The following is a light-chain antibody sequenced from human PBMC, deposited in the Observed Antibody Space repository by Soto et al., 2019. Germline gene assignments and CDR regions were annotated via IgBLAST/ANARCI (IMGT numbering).Light chain of an antibody. CDR2: GNR. CDR3: QAYDYSLTASV. CDR1: TSNLGAGYD. J-gene: IGLJ3*02. V-gene: IGLV1-40*01. Sequence: QSVLTQPPSVSGAPGQRVTLSCTGNTSNLGAGYDVHWYQQLPGAAPKLVIFGNRNRPSGVPERFSGSKSGTSSSLAITGLQAEDEADYYCQAYDYSLTASVFGGGTKVTVL.